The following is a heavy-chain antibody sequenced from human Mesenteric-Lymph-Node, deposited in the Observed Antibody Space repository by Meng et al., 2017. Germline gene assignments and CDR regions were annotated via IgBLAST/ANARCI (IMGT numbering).Heavy chain of an antibody. Sequence: GGSLRLSGAASGFTFSSYGMHWVRQAPGKGREGVAVIWYDGSNKYYADSVKGRFTISRDNSKNTLYLQMNSLRAEDTAVYYCARGGDIVVVVAATSSPYGMDVWGQGTTVTVSS. CDR2: IWYDGSNK. J-gene: IGHJ6*02. V-gene: IGHV3-30*19. CDR3: ARGGDIVVVVAATSSPYGMDV. CDR1: GFTFSSYG. D-gene: IGHD2-15*01.